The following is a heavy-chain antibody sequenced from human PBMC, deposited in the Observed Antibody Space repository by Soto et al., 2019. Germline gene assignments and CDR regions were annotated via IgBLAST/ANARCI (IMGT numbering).Heavy chain of an antibody. CDR2: INPSGGST. D-gene: IGHD3-22*01. CDR1: GYTFTSYY. CDR3: ARDPYYYDSSGYYYGFDP. V-gene: IGHV1-46*03. Sequence: ASVKVSCKASGYTFTSYYMHWVRQAPGQGLEWMGIINPSGGSTSYAQKFQGRVTMTRDTSTGTVYMELSSLRSEDTAVYYCARDPYYYDSSGYYYGFDPWGQGTLVTVSS. J-gene: IGHJ5*02.